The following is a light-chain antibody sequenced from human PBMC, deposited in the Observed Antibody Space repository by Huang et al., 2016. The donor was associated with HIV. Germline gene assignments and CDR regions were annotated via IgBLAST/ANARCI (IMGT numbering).Light chain of an antibody. CDR3: QHRTNWHSYT. J-gene: IGKJ2*01. V-gene: IGKV3D-11*01. Sequence: EIVLTQSPATLSLSPGQRATLSCRASQGLSSSLAWYQQKPGQAPRLLIYDTSNRATGVPARFGGSGPGTDFTLTISSLEPEDFAVYYCQHRTNWHSYTFGQGTKLEIK. CDR1: QGLSSS. CDR2: DTS.